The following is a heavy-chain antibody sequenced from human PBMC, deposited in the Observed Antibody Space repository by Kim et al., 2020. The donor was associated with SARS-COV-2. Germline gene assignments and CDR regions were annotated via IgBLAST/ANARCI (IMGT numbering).Heavy chain of an antibody. CDR2: INAGNGNT. Sequence: ASVKVSCKASGYSFTSYAMHWVCQAPGQRLEWMGWINAGNGNTKYSQKFQGRVTITRDTSASTAYMELSSLRSEDTAVYYCARWDDYDSDYYYGMDVWGQGTTVTVSS. CDR3: ARWDDYDSDYYYGMDV. D-gene: IGHD4-17*01. V-gene: IGHV1-3*01. CDR1: GYSFTSYA. J-gene: IGHJ6*02.